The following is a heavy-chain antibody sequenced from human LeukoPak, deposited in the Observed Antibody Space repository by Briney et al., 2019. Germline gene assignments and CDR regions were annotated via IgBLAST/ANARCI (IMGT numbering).Heavy chain of an antibody. J-gene: IGHJ6*03. CDR3: ARTTMVRGTYYMDV. V-gene: IGHV4-38-2*02. CDR1: GSSITTYTH. Sequence: SETLSLTCTVSGSSITTYTHWGWIRQSPGKGLEWIASIHHTGNTYYNPSLESRVTISIDTSKNQFSLKLSPVTAADTAVYYCARTTMVRGTYYMDVWGKGTTVTISS. CDR2: IHHTGNT. D-gene: IGHD3-10*01.